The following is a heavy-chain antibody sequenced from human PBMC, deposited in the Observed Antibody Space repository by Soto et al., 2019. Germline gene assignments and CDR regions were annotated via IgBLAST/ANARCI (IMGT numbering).Heavy chain of an antibody. V-gene: IGHV3-7*05. J-gene: IGHJ4*02. CDR3: ARDVI. CDR1: GFTFSNFW. Sequence: EVQLVESGGGLVQPGGSLRLSCAASGFTFSNFWMSWVRQAPGKGLEWVASIKSDGSERSHVDAVRGQFSISRDNARNSLYLQMNSLRADDTAVYYCARDVIWGQGSLVTVSS. CDR2: IKSDGSER.